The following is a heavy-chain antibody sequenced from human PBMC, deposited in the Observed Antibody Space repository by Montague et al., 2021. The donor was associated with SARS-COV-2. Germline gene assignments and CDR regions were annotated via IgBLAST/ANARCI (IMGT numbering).Heavy chain of an antibody. V-gene: IGHV4-59*01. Sequence: SETLSLTCIVSGGSTNYYYWSWIRQSPGKGLEWIGYMYYSGSTNYNPSLKSRVTLSLDTSKNQFSLNLRSVTAADTAFYYCARVHYYTGYVDSWGQGTLVSVSS. CDR3: ARVHYYTGYVDS. CDR2: MYYSGST. D-gene: IGHD3-22*01. CDR1: GGSTNYYY. J-gene: IGHJ4*02.